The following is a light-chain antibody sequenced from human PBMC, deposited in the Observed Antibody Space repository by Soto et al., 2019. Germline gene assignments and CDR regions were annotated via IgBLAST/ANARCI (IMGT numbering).Light chain of an antibody. CDR3: QQSSSTPPFT. V-gene: IGKV1-39*01. J-gene: IGKJ3*01. Sequence: DIQMTQSPSSLSASVGDRVTITCRASQSISIYLNWYQQKPGKAPKLLIYAASSLQSGVPSRFSADGSGTDFTLTISSLQPEDFATYYCQQSSSTPPFTFGPGTKVDNK. CDR2: AAS. CDR1: QSISIY.